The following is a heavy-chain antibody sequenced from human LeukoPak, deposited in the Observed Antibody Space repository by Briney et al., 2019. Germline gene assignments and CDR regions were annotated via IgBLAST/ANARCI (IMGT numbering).Heavy chain of an antibody. J-gene: IGHJ4*02. V-gene: IGHV3-21*06. CDR3: LRGDRRDY. CDR1: GFTFNTYS. Sequence: GGSLRLSCEASGFTFNTYSMNWARQAPGKGLEWVSSIDSSGGYMFYADSVKGRSIISRDNAKDSLYLQMNSLRVEDTAVYYCLRGDRRDYWGQGTLVTVSS. CDR2: IDSSGGYM.